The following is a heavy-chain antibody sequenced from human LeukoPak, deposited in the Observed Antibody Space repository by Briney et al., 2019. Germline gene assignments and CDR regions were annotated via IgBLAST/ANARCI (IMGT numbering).Heavy chain of an antibody. J-gene: IGHJ4*02. V-gene: IGHV3-21*06. CDR3: LRGDRRDY. CDR1: GFTFNTYS. Sequence: GGSLRLSCEASGFTFNTYSMNWARQAPGKGLEWVSSIDSSGGYMFYADSVKGRSIISRDNAKDSLYLQMNSLRVEDTAVYYCLRGDRRDYWGQGTLVTVSS. CDR2: IDSSGGYM.